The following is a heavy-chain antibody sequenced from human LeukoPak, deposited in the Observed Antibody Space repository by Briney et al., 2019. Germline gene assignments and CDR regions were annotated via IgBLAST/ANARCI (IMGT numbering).Heavy chain of an antibody. Sequence: SVKVSCKASGGTFSSYAISWVRQAPGQGLEWMGGIIPIFDTANYAQKFQGRVTITADESASTAYMELSSLRSEDTAVYYCARSTGASHDAFDIWGQGTMVTVSS. CDR1: GGTFSSYA. CDR3: ARSTGASHDAFDI. V-gene: IGHV1-69*13. J-gene: IGHJ3*02. D-gene: IGHD7-27*01. CDR2: IIPIFDTA.